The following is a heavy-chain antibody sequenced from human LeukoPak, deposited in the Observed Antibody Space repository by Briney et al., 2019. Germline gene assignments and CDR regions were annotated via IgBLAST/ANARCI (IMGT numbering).Heavy chain of an antibody. D-gene: IGHD2-2*01. V-gene: IGHV3-11*01. CDR3: ARGLGYCSSTSCWNNWFDP. CDR1: GFTFSDYY. J-gene: IGHJ5*02. CDR2: ISSSGSTI. Sequence: PGGSLRLSCAASGFTFSDYYMSWIRQAPGKGLEWVSYISSSGSTIYYADSVKGRFTISRDNAKNSLYLQMNSLRAEDTAVYCCARGLGYCSSTSCWNNWFDPWGQGTLVTVSS.